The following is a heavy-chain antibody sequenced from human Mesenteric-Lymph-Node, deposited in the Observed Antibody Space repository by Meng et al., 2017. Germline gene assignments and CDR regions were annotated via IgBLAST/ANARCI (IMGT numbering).Heavy chain of an antibody. D-gene: IGHD4-17*01. CDR1: GFTFGSYA. V-gene: IGHV3-30*04. J-gene: IGHJ4*02. CDR2: ISYDGSNK. CDR3: ARENYGDYAYYFDY. Sequence: VQLEVLGGGVCPPGRSLSLSCAASGFTFGSYAIDWGRQAPGTGLGLVAVISYDGSNKYYADSVKGRFTISRDNSKNTLYLQMNSLRAEDTAVYYCARENYGDYAYYFDYWGQGTLVTVSS.